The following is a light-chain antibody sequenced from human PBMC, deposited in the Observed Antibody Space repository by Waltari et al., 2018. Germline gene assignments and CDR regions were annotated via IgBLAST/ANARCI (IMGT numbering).Light chain of an antibody. J-gene: IGLJ3*02. V-gene: IGLV1-40*01. Sequence: QSTLTQPPSVSGAPGQRVTISCVGGSSNIGSHYDVHRYQQIPGKAPKLLIFGNNNRPSGVPARFSGSKSGTSASLAITGLQADDEADYYCQSFDIRLTAWVFGGGTKVIVL. CDR1: SSNIGSHYD. CDR3: QSFDIRLTAWV. CDR2: GNN.